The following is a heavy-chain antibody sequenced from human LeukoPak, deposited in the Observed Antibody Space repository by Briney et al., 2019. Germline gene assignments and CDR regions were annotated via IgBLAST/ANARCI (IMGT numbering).Heavy chain of an antibody. CDR2: IKQDGSET. CDR1: GFTFSSYW. J-gene: IGHJ4*02. CDR3: ARGSTVGG. D-gene: IGHD1-1*01. Sequence: GGSLRLSCAASGFTFSSYWMTWARQAPGKGLEWVANIKQDGSETHYVDSAKGGFTISRDNAKNSLFLQMNSLRAEDTAVYYCARGSTVGGWGQGTLVTVSS. V-gene: IGHV3-7*01.